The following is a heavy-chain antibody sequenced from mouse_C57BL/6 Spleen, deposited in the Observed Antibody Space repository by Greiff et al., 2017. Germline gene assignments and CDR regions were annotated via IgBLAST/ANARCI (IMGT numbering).Heavy chain of an antibody. J-gene: IGHJ4*01. CDR1: GYTFTSYW. CDR3: AKGMGNAMDY. CDR2: IYPSDSET. Sequence: QVQLQQPGAELVRPGSSVKLSCKASGYTFTSYWMDWVKQRPGQGLEWIGNIYPSDSETHYNQKFMDKATLTVDKSSSTAYMQLSSLTSEDSAVYYCAKGMGNAMDYWGQGTSVTVSS. V-gene: IGHV1-61*01. D-gene: IGHD2-10*02.